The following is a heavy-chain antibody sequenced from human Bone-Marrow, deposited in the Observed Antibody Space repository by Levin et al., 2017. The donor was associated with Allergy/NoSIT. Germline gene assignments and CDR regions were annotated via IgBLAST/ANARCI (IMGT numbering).Heavy chain of an antibody. Sequence: GSLRLSCTVSGVSFSSINYYWGWIRQSPGKGLEWIGYVSHSGSTYYDPSLKSRVTISVDTSKNQFSLKVSSVTTADTAVYFCARLTHYTGGWYGWYFDLWGRGTLVTVSS. CDR2: VSHSGST. CDR3: ARLTHYTGGWYGWYFDL. V-gene: IGHV4-39*01. CDR1: GVSFSSINYY. D-gene: IGHD6-19*01. J-gene: IGHJ2*01.